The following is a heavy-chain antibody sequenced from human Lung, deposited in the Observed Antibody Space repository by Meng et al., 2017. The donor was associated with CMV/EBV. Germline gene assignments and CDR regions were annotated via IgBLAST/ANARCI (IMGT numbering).Heavy chain of an antibody. J-gene: IGHJ6*02. D-gene: IGHD2-2*01. V-gene: IGHV3-53*01. Sequence: GGSXRLXCAVSGFTVSSNYMSWVRQAPGKGLEWVSVIYSGGSTYYADSVKGRFTISRDNSKNTLYLQMSSLRAEDTAVYYCARNNCSSTSCYSLYYYGMDVXGQGTTVTVSS. CDR1: GFTVSSNY. CDR2: IYSGGST. CDR3: ARNNCSSTSCYSLYYYGMDV.